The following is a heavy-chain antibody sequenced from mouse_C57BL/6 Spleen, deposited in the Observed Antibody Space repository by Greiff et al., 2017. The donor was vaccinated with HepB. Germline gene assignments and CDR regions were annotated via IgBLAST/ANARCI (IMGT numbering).Heavy chain of an antibody. CDR1: GYTFTDYN. CDR2: INPNNGGT. V-gene: IGHV1-18*01. J-gene: IGHJ4*01. D-gene: IGHD2-3*01. Sequence: VQLQQSGPELVKPGASVKIPCKASGYTFTDYNMDWVKQSHGKSLEWIGDINPNNGGTIYNQKFKGKATLTVDKSSSTAYMELRSLTSEDTAVYYCARKGDGYLYYYAMDYWGQGTSVTVSS. CDR3: ARKGDGYLYYYAMDY.